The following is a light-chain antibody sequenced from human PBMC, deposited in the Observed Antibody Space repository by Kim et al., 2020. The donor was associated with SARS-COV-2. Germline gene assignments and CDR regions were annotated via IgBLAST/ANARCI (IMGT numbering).Light chain of an antibody. J-gene: IGKJ4*01. CDR1: QTISTNY. CDR2: GSS. V-gene: IGKV3-20*01. CDR3: QQYHSSPLT. Sequence: SPGERVPLSCRASQTISTNYLALYQQKPGQAPRLLIYGSSSRATGIPDRFSGSGSGTDFTLTISKLEPEDFAVYYCQQYHSSPLTFGGGTKVDIK.